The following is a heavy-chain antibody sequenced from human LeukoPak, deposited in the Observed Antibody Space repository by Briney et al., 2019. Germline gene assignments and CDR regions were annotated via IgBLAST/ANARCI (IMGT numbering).Heavy chain of an antibody. D-gene: IGHD3-22*01. Sequence: PSETLSLTCTVSGYSISSGYYWGWIRQPAGKGLEWIGRLYTSGSTNYNPSLRSRVSVSVDTSKKQFSLRLSSVTAADTAIYYCASDYFDRTGYYGFIYWGQGSLVTISS. J-gene: IGHJ4*02. CDR2: LYTSGST. CDR3: ASDYFDRTGYYGFIY. CDR1: GYSISSGYY. V-gene: IGHV4-4*07.